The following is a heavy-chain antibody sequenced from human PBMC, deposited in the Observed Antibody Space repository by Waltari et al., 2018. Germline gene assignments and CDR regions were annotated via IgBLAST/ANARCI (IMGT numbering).Heavy chain of an antibody. J-gene: IGHJ4*02. Sequence: STNYNPSLKSRVTISVDTSKNQFSLKLSSVTAADTAVYYCARSGQWLVVFDYWGQGTLVTVSS. D-gene: IGHD6-19*01. CDR3: ARSGQWLVVFDY. V-gene: IGHV4-59*01. CDR2: ST.